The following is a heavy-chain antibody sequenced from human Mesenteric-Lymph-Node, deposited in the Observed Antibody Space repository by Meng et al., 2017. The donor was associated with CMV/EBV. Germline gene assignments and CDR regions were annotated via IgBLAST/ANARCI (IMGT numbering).Heavy chain of an antibody. J-gene: IGHJ4*02. CDR2: MNPNSGNT. D-gene: IGHD6-13*01. Sequence: ASVKVSCKASGYTFTSYDINWVRQATGQGLEWMGWMNPNSGNTGCAQKFQGRVTMTRNTSISTAYMELSSLRSEDTAVYYCARSIAAAGKGGYWGQGTLVTVSS. CDR1: GYTFTSYD. V-gene: IGHV1-8*01. CDR3: ARSIAAAGKGGY.